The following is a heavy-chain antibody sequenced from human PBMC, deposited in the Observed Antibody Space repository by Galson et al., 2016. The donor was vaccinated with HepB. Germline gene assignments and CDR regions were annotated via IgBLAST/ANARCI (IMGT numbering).Heavy chain of an antibody. CDR1: GFTLSNTG. V-gene: IGHV3-30*18. Sequence: SLRLSCAASGFTLSNTGMHWVRQPPGKGLEWVAMISHDGGVQYYLDSVKGRFSISRDNTKNTGYLEMNSLRDEDTAVYYCAKDLYSSGWYNYFDPWGQGTLVTVSS. D-gene: IGHD6-19*01. J-gene: IGHJ5*02. CDR2: ISHDGGVQ. CDR3: AKDLYSSGWYNYFDP.